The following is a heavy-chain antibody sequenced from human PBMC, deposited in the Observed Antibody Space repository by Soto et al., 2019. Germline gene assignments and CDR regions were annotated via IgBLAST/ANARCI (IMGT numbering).Heavy chain of an antibody. V-gene: IGHV3-7*01. Sequence: EVQLVESGGGLVQPGGSLRLSCAASGFTFSSYWMSWVRQAPGKGLEWVANIKEDGSEKYYVDSVKGRFTISRDNAKNSLYLQMSSLRDEDTAVYYCARGRYCSSTSCHFFDYWGQGTLVTVSS. CDR2: IKEDGSEK. J-gene: IGHJ4*02. CDR1: GFTFSSYW. CDR3: ARGRYCSSTSCHFFDY. D-gene: IGHD2-2*01.